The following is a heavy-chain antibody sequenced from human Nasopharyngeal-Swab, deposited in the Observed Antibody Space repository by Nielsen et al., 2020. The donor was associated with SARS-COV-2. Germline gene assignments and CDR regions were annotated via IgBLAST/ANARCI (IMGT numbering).Heavy chain of an antibody. V-gene: IGHV3-21*01. Sequence: GESLKISCAASGFTFNNYNFNWVRQAPGKGLEWVSSISSSSSYIYYADSVKGRFTISRDNAKNSLYLQMNSLRAEDTAVYYCARDPGYGDTNWFDPWGQGTLVTGSS. CDR2: ISSSSSYI. D-gene: IGHD4-17*01. J-gene: IGHJ5*02. CDR1: GFTFNNYN. CDR3: ARDPGYGDTNWFDP.